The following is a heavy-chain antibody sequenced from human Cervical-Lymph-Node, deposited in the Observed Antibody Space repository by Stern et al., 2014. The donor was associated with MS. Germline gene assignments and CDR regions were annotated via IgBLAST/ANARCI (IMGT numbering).Heavy chain of an antibody. CDR3: ALSSETSDRWYSLGYDL. Sequence: VQLFESGAEVTKPGSSVKVSCKASGGTFSKFPSSWVRQAPGQGLEWMGGIFPGFGTPTYAQEFRGRVTITADVSTSTVYMELSSLRSDDTAVYYCALSSETSDRWYSLGYDLWGQGTLVTVSS. D-gene: IGHD6-13*01. J-gene: IGHJ5*02. CDR1: GGTFSKFP. V-gene: IGHV1-69*01. CDR2: IFPGFGTP.